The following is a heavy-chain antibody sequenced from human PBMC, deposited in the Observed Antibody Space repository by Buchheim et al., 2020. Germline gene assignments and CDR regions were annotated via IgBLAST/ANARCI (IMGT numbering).Heavy chain of an antibody. V-gene: IGHV3-7*03. Sequence: EVQLVESGGDLVQPGGSLRLSCTASEFTLTPYWVRWVRQAPGKGLEWVATIDPDGSQTYCLDSVEGRFTISRDNAKDSVWVQLNSLRAEDTAIYYCARTLRSTKGMDVWGQGTT. CDR2: IDPDGSQT. CDR3: ARTLRSTKGMDV. CDR1: EFTLTPYW. J-gene: IGHJ6*02. D-gene: IGHD2-21*02.